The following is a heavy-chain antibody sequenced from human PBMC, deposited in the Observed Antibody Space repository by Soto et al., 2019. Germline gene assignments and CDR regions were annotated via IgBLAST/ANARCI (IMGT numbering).Heavy chain of an antibody. V-gene: IGHV3-30*18. J-gene: IGHJ4*02. Sequence: GGSLRLSCAASGFSFSSYGMHWVRQAPGKGLEWVAAISHDGSNQYYADSVKGRFTISRDNSKNTLYLQMKSLRVDDTAVYYCAKATGRDGYNALDYWGQGTLVTV. CDR3: AKATGRDGYNALDY. D-gene: IGHD5-12*01. CDR1: GFSFSSYG. CDR2: ISHDGSNQ.